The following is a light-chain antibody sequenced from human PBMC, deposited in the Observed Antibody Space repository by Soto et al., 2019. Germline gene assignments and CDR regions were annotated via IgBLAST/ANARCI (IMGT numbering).Light chain of an antibody. Sequence: EIVMTQSPATLSVSPGERATLSCRASQSVSSNLAWYQQKPGQAPRLLIYGASTRATGIPARFSGSGSGTEFTLTISSLQSEDFAVYYCQQYNNWPPPMYTFGQGTKGDIK. V-gene: IGKV3-15*01. J-gene: IGKJ2*01. CDR3: QQYNNWPPPMYT. CDR1: QSVSSN. CDR2: GAS.